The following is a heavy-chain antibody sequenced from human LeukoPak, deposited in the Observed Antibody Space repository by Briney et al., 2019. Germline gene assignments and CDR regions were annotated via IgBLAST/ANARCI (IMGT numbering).Heavy chain of an antibody. Sequence: PSETLSLTCTVSGYSISSGYYWGWIRQPPGKGLEWIGSIYHSGSTYYNPSLKSRVTISVDTSKNQFSLKLSSVTAADTAVYYCARSKWELLDYWGQGTLVTVSS. V-gene: IGHV4-38-2*02. J-gene: IGHJ4*02. CDR1: GYSISSGYY. CDR2: IYHSGST. CDR3: ARSKWELLDY. D-gene: IGHD1-26*01.